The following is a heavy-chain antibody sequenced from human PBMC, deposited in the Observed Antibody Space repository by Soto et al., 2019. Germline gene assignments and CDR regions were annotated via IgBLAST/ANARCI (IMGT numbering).Heavy chain of an antibody. CDR2: IIPIFGTA. CDR3: ASQDSSTPTYYFDY. CDR1: GGTFSSYA. J-gene: IGHJ4*02. Sequence: GGSVKVSCKASGGTFSSYAISWVRQAPGQGLEWMGWIIPIFGTANYAEKFQGRVTITADESTSTAYMELSSLRPEDTAVYYCASQDSSTPTYYFDYWGQGTLVTVSS. D-gene: IGHD6-13*01. V-gene: IGHV1-69*13.